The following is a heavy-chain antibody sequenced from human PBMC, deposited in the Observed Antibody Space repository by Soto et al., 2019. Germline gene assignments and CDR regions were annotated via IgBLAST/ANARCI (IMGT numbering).Heavy chain of an antibody. Sequence: EEQLVESGGGLVQPGGSLRLACAASGFTVGSYYMSWVRQVPGKGLEWVSVIYTGGSTYYADSVKGRFTISRDNSKNTLLLQMNSLRAEDTAVYYCARSPRIRGGLFDYWGQGTLVTVSS. CDR1: GFTVGSYY. J-gene: IGHJ4*02. V-gene: IGHV3-66*01. CDR3: ARSPRIRGGLFDY. D-gene: IGHD3-10*01. CDR2: IYTGGST.